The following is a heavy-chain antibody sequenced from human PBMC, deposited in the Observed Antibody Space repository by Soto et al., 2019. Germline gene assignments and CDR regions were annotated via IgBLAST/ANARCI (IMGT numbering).Heavy chain of an antibody. J-gene: IGHJ4*02. D-gene: IGHD3-10*01. CDR3: ASKYGSGSYYVDY. CDR1: GVSISSSNW. V-gene: IGHV4-4*02. Sequence: SETLSLTCAVSGVSISSSNWWSWVRQPPGKGLEWIGEIYHSGDPNHNPSLKSRVTISVDKSKNQFSLKLNSVTAADTAVYYCASKYGSGSYYVDYWGQGTLVTVSS. CDR2: IYHSGDP.